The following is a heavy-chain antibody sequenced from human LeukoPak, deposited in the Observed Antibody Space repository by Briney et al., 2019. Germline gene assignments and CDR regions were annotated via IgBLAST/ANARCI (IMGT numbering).Heavy chain of an antibody. J-gene: IGHJ4*02. CDR3: ARDRHVAAAYFDY. D-gene: IGHD6-13*01. V-gene: IGHV3-11*04. CDR2: ISSSGSTI. CDR1: GFTFSDYY. Sequence: GGSLRLSCAASGFTFSDYYMSWIRQAPGKGLEWVSYISSSGSTIYYADSVKGRFTISRDNAKNSLYLQMNSLRAEDTAVYYCARDRHVAAAYFDYWGQGTLVTVSS.